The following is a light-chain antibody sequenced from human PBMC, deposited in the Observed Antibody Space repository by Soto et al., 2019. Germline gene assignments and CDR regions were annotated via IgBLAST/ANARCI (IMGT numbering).Light chain of an antibody. CDR2: DAS. CDR1: QSVSSY. V-gene: IGKV3-20*01. CDR3: QHYQGGHPIA. Sequence: EIVMTQSPGTLSLSPGARAPLSCRASQSVSSYLAWYQQKPGQAPRLLISDASDRASGVAERFSGSGSETDFTLIIRRLEPEDSALYYCQHYQGGHPIAFGQGTRLEIK. J-gene: IGKJ5*01.